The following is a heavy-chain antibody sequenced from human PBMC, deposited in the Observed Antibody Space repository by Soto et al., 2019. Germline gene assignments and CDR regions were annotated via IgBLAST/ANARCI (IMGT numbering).Heavy chain of an antibody. V-gene: IGHV3-74*01. D-gene: IGHD6-19*01. J-gene: IGHJ6*02. CDR3: ARDPGWRRGGYLSDYYYYCMGV. CDR1: GFTFSSYW. Sequence: WGSLRLSCAASGFTFSSYWMHWDRQAPGKGLVWVSRINSDGSSTSYADSVKGRFTISRDNAKNTLYLQMNSLRAEDTAVYSCARDPGWRRGGYLSDYYYYCMGVRRQRTTV. CDR2: INSDGSST.